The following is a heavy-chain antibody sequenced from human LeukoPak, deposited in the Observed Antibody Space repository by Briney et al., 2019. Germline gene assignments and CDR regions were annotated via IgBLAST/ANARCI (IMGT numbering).Heavy chain of an antibody. Sequence: ASVKVSCKASGFTFTSSAMQWVRQARGQRLEWIGWIVVGSGNTNYAQKLQGRVTMTTDTSTSTAYMELRSLRSDDTAVYYCARGHYGDYLDYWGQGTLVTVSS. CDR3: ARGHYGDYLDY. CDR2: IVVGSGNT. CDR1: GFTFTSSA. V-gene: IGHV1-58*02. J-gene: IGHJ4*02. D-gene: IGHD4-17*01.